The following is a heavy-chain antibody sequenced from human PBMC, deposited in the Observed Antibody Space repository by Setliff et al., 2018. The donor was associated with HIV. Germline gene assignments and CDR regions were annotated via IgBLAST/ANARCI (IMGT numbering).Heavy chain of an antibody. D-gene: IGHD2-2*01. CDR1: GDTFSSYA. V-gene: IGHV1-69*10. J-gene: IGHJ5*02. CDR2: IIPILGTA. Sequence: GASVKVSCKASGDTFSSYAISWVRQAPGQGLEWMGGIIPILGTANYAQKFQDRVTITADKSTDTAYMELSSLRSEDTAVYYCARAQYQLLEPPTYNWFDPWGQGTMVTSPQ. CDR3: ARAQYQLLEPPTYNWFDP.